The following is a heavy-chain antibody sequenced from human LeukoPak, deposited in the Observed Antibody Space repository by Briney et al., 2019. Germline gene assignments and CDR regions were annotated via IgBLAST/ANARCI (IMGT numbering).Heavy chain of an antibody. D-gene: IGHD4-11*01. CDR1: GYTLTELS. Sequence: ASVKVSCKVSGYTLTELSMHWVRQAPGKGLEWMGGFDPEDGETIYAQKFQGRVTMTEDTSTDTAYMELSSLRSDDTAVYYCARGAVTTNWFDPWGQGTLVTVSS. J-gene: IGHJ5*02. CDR3: ARGAVTTNWFDP. CDR2: FDPEDGET. V-gene: IGHV1-24*01.